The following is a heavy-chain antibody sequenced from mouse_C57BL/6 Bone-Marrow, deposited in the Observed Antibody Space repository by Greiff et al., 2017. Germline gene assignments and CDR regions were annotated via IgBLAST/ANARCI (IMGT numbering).Heavy chain of an antibody. V-gene: IGHV1-82*01. CDR2: IYPGDGDT. D-gene: IGHD1-1*01. Sequence: VHLVESGPELVKPGASVKISCKASGYAFSSSWMNWVKQRPGKGLEWIGRIYPGDGDTNYSGKFKGKATLTADKYSSTAYMQVSSLTSEDSAVYSCASAGYYYYGNLAVWGKGTLVTVSA. J-gene: IGHJ3*01. CDR3: ASAGYYYYGNLAV. CDR1: GYAFSSSW.